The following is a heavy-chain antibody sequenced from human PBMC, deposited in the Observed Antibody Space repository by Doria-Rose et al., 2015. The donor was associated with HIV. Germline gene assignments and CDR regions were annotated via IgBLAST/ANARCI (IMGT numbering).Heavy chain of an antibody. J-gene: IGHJ4*02. V-gene: IGHV4-31*03. D-gene: IGHD6-13*01. Sequence: LPLTCSVSGGSISGGGYYWSWIRQHPGKGLEWIGYIYYNGSPYYNPSLKSRVTISVDTSKNQFSLKLSSVTAADTAVYYCARCGTAATGYYFDYWGQGTLVTVSS. CDR1: GGSISGGGYY. CDR2: IYYNGSP. CDR3: ARCGTAATGYYFDY.